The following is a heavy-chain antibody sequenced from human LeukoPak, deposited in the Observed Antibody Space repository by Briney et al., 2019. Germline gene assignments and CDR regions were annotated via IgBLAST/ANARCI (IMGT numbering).Heavy chain of an antibody. CDR1: GYTCIAYY. J-gene: IGHJ4*02. CDR2: INPNSGGT. CDR3: ARDSCSSTSCLSIDDY. V-gene: IGHV1-2*02. Sequence: ASVKVSCKASGYTCIAYYMHWVRQAPGQGLEWMGWINPNSGGTNFAQKFQGRVTMTRDTSISTVYMELSRLRSDDTAVYYCARDSCSSTSCLSIDDYWGQGTLVTVSS. D-gene: IGHD2-2*01.